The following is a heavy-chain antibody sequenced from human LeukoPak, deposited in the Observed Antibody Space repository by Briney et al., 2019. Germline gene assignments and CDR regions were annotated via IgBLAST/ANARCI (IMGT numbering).Heavy chain of an antibody. Sequence: ASVKFSFKASGYTFTSYYMHWVRQAPGQGLEWMGIINPSGGSTSYAQKFQGRVTITRNTSISTAYMELSSLRSEDTAVYYCARGGGYGDYVPSPYNNDYWGQGTLVTVSS. J-gene: IGHJ4*02. D-gene: IGHD4-17*01. V-gene: IGHV1-46*01. CDR2: INPSGGST. CDR3: ARGGGYGDYVPSPYNNDY. CDR1: GYTFTSYY.